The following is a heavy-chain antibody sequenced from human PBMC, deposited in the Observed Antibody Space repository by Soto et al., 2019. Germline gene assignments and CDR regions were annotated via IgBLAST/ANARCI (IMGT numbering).Heavy chain of an antibody. D-gene: IGHD3-22*01. Sequence: EVQLVESGGGLVQPGGSLRLSCAAFGFTFEDSAMHWIRQAPGKGLEWVSGINWNGGSTVYADSVKGRFTISRDNANTSLPLEMNSLKTEDTALYYCAKGRGALTVVSNWFDPWGQGTLVTVSS. J-gene: IGHJ5*02. V-gene: IGHV3-9*01. CDR2: INWNGGST. CDR3: AKGRGALTVVSNWFDP. CDR1: GFTFEDSA.